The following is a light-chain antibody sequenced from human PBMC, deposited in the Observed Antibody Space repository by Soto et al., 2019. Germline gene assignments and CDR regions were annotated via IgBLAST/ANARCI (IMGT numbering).Light chain of an antibody. CDR2: EAS. CDR3: QQRGEWPPGAT. Sequence: EIVLPQSTAALSLSPGERATLSCMASQSVSSYLAWYQHKPGQAPRLLIYEASNRATGIPARFSGSGSGTDFTLTISSLEPEDFAVYYCQQRGEWPPGATFGQGTRLEIK. CDR1: QSVSSY. J-gene: IGKJ5*01. V-gene: IGKV3-11*01.